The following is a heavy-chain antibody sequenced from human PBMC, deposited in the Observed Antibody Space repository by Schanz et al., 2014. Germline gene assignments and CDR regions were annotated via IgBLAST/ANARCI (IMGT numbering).Heavy chain of an antibody. D-gene: IGHD6-19*01. J-gene: IGHJ4*02. Sequence: EVQLVESGGGVVRPGGSLRLSCAASGFTFDDYAMSWVRQAPGKGLEWVSVISGSGVTIYYADSVRGRFTISRDNAKNSLYLQMNSLRAEDTAVYYCARDLISSGWYGWGQGTLVTVSS. CDR3: ARDLISSGWYG. CDR2: ISGSGVTI. V-gene: IGHV3-20*04. CDR1: GFTFDDYA.